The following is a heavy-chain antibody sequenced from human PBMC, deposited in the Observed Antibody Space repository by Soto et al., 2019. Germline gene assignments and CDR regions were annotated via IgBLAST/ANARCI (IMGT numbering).Heavy chain of an antibody. J-gene: IGHJ4*02. CDR1: GYSFTSYD. D-gene: IGHD6-13*01. V-gene: IGHV1-8*01. CDR2: MDPKTGNT. Sequence: ASVKVSCKASGYSFTSYDINWVRQATGQGLEWMGWMDPKTGNTDYGQKFRGRVTMTTDISTTTAYMEMRSLRSDDTAVYYCARSGSSWNLREFDYWGQGTLVTVSS. CDR3: ARSGSSWNLREFDY.